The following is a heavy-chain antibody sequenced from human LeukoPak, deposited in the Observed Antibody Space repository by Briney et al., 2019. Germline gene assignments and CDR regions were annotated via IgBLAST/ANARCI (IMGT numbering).Heavy chain of an antibody. Sequence: GASVTVSCKASGGTFSSYAISWVRQAPGQGLEWMGGISPIFGTANYAQKFQGRVTITADESTSTAYMELSSLRSEDTAVYYCARVGEHIVGEVWGQGTLVTVSS. V-gene: IGHV1-69*13. D-gene: IGHD2-21*01. J-gene: IGHJ4*02. CDR3: ARVGEHIVGEV. CDR2: ISPIFGTA. CDR1: GGTFSSYA.